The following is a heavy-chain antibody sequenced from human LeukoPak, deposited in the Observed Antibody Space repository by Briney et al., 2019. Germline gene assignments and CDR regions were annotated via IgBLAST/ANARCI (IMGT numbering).Heavy chain of an antibody. J-gene: IGHJ5*02. CDR2: INHSGST. CDR3: ARQGGRYYYGSGSYLRWPNWFDP. Sequence: SETLSLTCAVYGGSFSGYYWSWIRQPPGKGLEWIGEINHSGSTNYNPSLKSRVTISVDTSKNQFSLKLSSVTAADTAVYYCARQGGRYYYGSGSYLRWPNWFDPWGQGILVTVSS. CDR1: GGSFSGYY. V-gene: IGHV4-34*01. D-gene: IGHD3-10*01.